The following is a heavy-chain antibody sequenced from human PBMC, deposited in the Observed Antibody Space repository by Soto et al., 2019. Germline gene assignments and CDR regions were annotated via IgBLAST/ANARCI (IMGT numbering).Heavy chain of an antibody. J-gene: IGHJ6*03. CDR3: ARHPKLWFGKNLPGDYYYYMDV. V-gene: IGHV5-51*01. CDR1: GYTFTNFR. D-gene: IGHD3-10*01. CDR2: ISPGDSDT. Sequence: PGESLKISCEGSGYTFTNFRIGWVRRMPGKGLERVGIISPGDSDTRYSPSFQGRVIISTDKSISTAYLQWSSLKASDTAMYYCARHPKLWFGKNLPGDYYYYMDVWGKGTTVTVSS.